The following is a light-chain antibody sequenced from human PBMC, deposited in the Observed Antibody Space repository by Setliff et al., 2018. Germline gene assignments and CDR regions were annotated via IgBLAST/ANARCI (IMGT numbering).Light chain of an antibody. CDR1: SSDVGGYNY. CDR2: EVN. CDR3: SAYAGSNNWGV. V-gene: IGLV2-8*01. J-gene: IGLJ1*01. Sequence: QSVLTQPPSASGSPGQSVTISCTGTSSDVGGYNYVSWYQQHPGKAPKLMIYEVNRRPSGVPDRFSGSKSGNTASLTVSGLQAEDEVDYYCSAYAGSNNWGVFGTGTKVTVL.